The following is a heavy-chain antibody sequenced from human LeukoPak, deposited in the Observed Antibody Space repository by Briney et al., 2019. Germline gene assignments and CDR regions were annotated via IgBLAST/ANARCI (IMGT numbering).Heavy chain of an antibody. CDR2: ITDSGGST. CDR3: AQPRLTMIVEKYYYGMDV. CDR1: GFSLSNHA. Sequence: GGSLRLSCAGSGFSLSNHAMNWLRQAPGKGLEWVSAITDSGGSTYYADSVKGRFTISRDNSKNTLYLQMNSLRAEDTAVYYCAQPRLTMIVEKYYYGMDVWGQGTTVTVSS. D-gene: IGHD3-22*01. J-gene: IGHJ6*02. V-gene: IGHV3-23*01.